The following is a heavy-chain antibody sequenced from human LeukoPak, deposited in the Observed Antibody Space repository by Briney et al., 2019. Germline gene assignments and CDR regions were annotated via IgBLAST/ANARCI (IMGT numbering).Heavy chain of an antibody. D-gene: IGHD3-10*01. CDR2: IHHSGST. J-gene: IGHJ4*02. CDR3: ARAYGSGSLLDY. V-gene: IGHV4-59*11. Sequence: SDPLSLTCTVSGDSMSSHYWSWIRQPPGKGLEWVGYIHHSGSTYYKPSLKSRVTISLDRSKNQFSLKLSSVTAADTAVYYCARAYGSGSLLDYWGQGTLVTVSS. CDR1: GDSMSSHY.